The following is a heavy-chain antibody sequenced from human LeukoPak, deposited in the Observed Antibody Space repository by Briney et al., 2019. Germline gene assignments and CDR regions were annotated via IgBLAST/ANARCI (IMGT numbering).Heavy chain of an antibody. CDR2: AYYRSTWFY. CDR1: GDSVSSDNAT. CDR3: ARGSSSWPQDYFDY. Sequence: SQTLSLTCAISGDSVSSDNATWNWIRQSPSRGLEWLGRAYYRSTWFYNFAVSVKSRVSINPDTAKSQSSLQLNSLSPEDTAVYYCARGSSSWPQDYFDYWGQGTLVTVSS. J-gene: IGHJ4*02. V-gene: IGHV6-1*01. D-gene: IGHD6-13*01.